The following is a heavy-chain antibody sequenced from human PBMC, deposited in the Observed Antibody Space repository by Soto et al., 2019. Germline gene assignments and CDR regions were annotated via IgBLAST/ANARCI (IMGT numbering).Heavy chain of an antibody. V-gene: IGHV5-51*01. CDR2: IYPGDSGT. Sequence: PGESLKISCKASGYSFTTYWIGWVRQMPGKGLEWMGIIYPGDSGTRYSPSFQGRVTISADKSISTAYLQWSSLQASDTAMYYCTRGLGTAIVGDYWGQGTLVTVSS. CDR1: GYSFTTYW. J-gene: IGHJ4*02. CDR3: TRGLGTAIVGDY. D-gene: IGHD5-18*01.